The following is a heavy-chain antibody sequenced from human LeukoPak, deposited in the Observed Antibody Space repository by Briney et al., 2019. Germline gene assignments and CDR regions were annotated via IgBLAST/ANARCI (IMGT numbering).Heavy chain of an antibody. CDR1: GFTVSDNY. V-gene: IGHV3-66*01. CDR3: VRDRWPGLGDF. Sequence: GGSPRLSCVASGFTVSDNYMSWVRQAPGKGLEWVSTVYSGGLTYYADPVKGRFTISRDNSKNTLYLQMSSLRAEDTAVYYCVRDRWPGLGDFWGQGTTVTVSS. D-gene: IGHD6-19*01. CDR2: VYSGGLT. J-gene: IGHJ6*02.